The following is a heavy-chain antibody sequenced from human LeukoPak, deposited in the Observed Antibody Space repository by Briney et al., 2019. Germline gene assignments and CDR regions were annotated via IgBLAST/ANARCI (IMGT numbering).Heavy chain of an antibody. CDR1: GVSFSGYY. CDR3: ARVYRRNYYGSGAPFDY. CDR2: INHSGGT. J-gene: IGHJ4*02. D-gene: IGHD3-10*01. V-gene: IGHV4-34*01. Sequence: PSETLSLTCAVYGVSFSGYYCSWIRQPPGKGLEWIGEINHSGGTNYNPSLKSRVTISVDTSKNQFSLKLSSVTAADTAVYYCARVYRRNYYGSGAPFDYWGQGTLVTVSS.